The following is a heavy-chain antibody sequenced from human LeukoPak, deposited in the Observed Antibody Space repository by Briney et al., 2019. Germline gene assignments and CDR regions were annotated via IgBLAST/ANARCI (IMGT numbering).Heavy chain of an antibody. CDR3: ARAGRDSSGYYSYYYYYYMDV. Sequence: SETLSLTCTVSGGSISSNTYYWGWIRQPPGKGLEWIGSIYYSGSTYYHPSLKSRVTISVDTSKNQFSLKLSSVTAADTAVYYCARAGRDSSGYYSYYYYYYMDVWGKGTTVTVSS. CDR2: IYYSGST. CDR1: GGSISSNTYY. D-gene: IGHD3-22*01. J-gene: IGHJ6*03. V-gene: IGHV4-39*01.